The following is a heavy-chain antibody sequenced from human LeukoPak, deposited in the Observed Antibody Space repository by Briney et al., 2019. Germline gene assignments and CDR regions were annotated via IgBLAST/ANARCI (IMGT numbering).Heavy chain of an antibody. Sequence: GGSLRLSCAASGFSVSNNYMSWVRQAPGKGLEGVSVIYSGGSTFYADSVKGRFTISRDNSKNTLYLQMNSLRAEDRAVYYCASDSYSPEYFQHWGQGTLVTVSS. J-gene: IGHJ1*01. CDR2: IYSGGST. CDR3: ASDSYSPEYFQH. CDR1: GFSVSNNY. V-gene: IGHV3-66*01. D-gene: IGHD2-15*01.